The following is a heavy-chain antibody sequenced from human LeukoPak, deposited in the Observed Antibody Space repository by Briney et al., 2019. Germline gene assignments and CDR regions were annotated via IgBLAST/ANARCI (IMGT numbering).Heavy chain of an antibody. V-gene: IGHV3-23*01. Sequence: GRSLRLSCAASGFTFSSYAMSWVRQAPGKGLEWVSAISGSGGSTYYADSVKGRFTISRDNSKNTLYLQMNSLRAEDTAVYYCAKDSLGESPAGPIYCGGDCRPGDYWGQGTLVTVSS. J-gene: IGHJ4*02. CDR3: AKDSLGESPAGPIYCGGDCRPGDY. CDR1: GFTFSSYA. CDR2: ISGSGGST. D-gene: IGHD2-21*02.